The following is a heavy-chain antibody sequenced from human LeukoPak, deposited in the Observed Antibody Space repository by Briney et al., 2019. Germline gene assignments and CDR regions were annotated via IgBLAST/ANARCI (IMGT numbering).Heavy chain of an antibody. CDR3: ASSLGIAAAGTLDAFDI. V-gene: IGHV5-51*01. CDR1: GYRFTSYW. D-gene: IGHD6-13*01. Sequence: GESLKISCKGSGYRFTSYWIGWVRQMPGKGLEWMGIIYPGDSDTRYSPSSQGQGTISADKSISTAYLQWSSLKASDTAMYYCASSLGIAAAGTLDAFDIWGQGTMVTVSS. J-gene: IGHJ3*02. CDR2: IYPGDSDT.